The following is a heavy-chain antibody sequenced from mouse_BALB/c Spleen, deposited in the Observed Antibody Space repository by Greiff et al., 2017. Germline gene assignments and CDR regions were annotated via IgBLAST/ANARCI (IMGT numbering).Heavy chain of an antibody. CDR2: IRLKSNNYAT. J-gene: IGHJ3*01. CDR1: GFTFSNYW. D-gene: IGHD3-3*01. V-gene: IGHV6-6*02. CDR3: TDQLIGFAY. Sequence: EVKLMESGGGLVQPGGSMKLSCVASGFTFSNYWMNWVRQSPEKGLEWVAEIRLKSNNYATHYAESVKGRFTISRDDSKSSVYLQMNNLRAEDTGIYYCTDQLIGFAYWGQGTLVTVSA.